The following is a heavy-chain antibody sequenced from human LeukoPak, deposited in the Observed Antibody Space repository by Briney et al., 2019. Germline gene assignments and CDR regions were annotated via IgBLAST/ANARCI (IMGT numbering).Heavy chain of an antibody. J-gene: IGHJ4*02. V-gene: IGHV3-30-3*01. CDR3: ARDYCSGGSCYVGY. CDR1: GFTFSSYA. D-gene: IGHD2-15*01. Sequence: GGSLRLSCAASGFTFSSYAMHWVRQAPGKGLEWVAVISYDGSNKYYADPVKGRFTISRDNSKNTLYLQMNSLRAEDTAVYYCARDYCSGGSCYVGYWGQGTLVTVSS. CDR2: ISYDGSNK.